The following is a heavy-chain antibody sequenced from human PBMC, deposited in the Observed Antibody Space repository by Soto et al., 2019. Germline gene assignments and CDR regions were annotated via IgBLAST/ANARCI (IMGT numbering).Heavy chain of an antibody. CDR2: FIPIFGTA. CDR1: GGTFSSYA. D-gene: IGHD3-16*01. CDR3: ARDPRARYVASPGFDY. V-gene: IGHV1-69*01. J-gene: IGHJ4*02. Sequence: QVQLVQSGAEVKKPGSSVKVSCKASGGTFSSYAISWVRQAPGQGLEWMGGFIPIFGTANYEQKFQGRVTITAYESTSTAYMELSSLRSEDRSVYYCARDPRARYVASPGFDYWGQGKLVTVSS.